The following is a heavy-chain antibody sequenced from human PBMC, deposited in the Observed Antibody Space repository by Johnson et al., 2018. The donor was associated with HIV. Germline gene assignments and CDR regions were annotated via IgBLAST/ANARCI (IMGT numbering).Heavy chain of an antibody. CDR1: GFTFSSYA. V-gene: IGHV3-NL1*01. Sequence: QVQLVESGGGVVQPGRSLRLSCAASGFTFSSYAMHWVRQAPGKGLEWVAVINTGGGTYYADSVKGRFTISRDNSKNSLYLQMNSLRAEDTALYYCAAYYDSSGYPRFGDAFDIWGQGTMVTVS. CDR2: INTGGGT. D-gene: IGHD3-22*01. CDR3: AAYYDSSGYPRFGDAFDI. J-gene: IGHJ3*02.